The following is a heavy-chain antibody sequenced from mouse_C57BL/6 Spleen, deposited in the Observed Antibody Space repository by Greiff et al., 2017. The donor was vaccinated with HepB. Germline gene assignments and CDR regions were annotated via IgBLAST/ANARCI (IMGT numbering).Heavy chain of an antibody. Sequence: VQLQESGAELVRPGASVKLSCKASGYTFTDYYINWVKQRPGQGLEWIARIYPGSGNTYYNEKFKGKATLTAEKSSSTAYMQLSSLTSEDSAVYLCASGVYGSSYGLFAYWGQGTLVTVSA. CDR2: IYPGSGNT. CDR1: GYTFTDYY. CDR3: ASGVYGSSYGLFAY. J-gene: IGHJ3*01. D-gene: IGHD1-1*01. V-gene: IGHV1-76*01.